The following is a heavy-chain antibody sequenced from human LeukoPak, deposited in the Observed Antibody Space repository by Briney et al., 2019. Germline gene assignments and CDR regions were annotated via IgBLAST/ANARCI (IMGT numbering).Heavy chain of an antibody. CDR2: IYYSGST. J-gene: IGHJ4*02. D-gene: IGHD5-24*01. V-gene: IGHV4-59*01. Sequence: SETLSLTCAVYGGSISSYYWSWIRQPPGKGLEWIGYIYYSGSTNYNPSLKSRVTISVDTSKNQFSLKLSSVTAADTAVYYCARERRDGYNDYWGQGTLVTVSS. CDR3: ARERRDGYNDY. CDR1: GGSISSYY.